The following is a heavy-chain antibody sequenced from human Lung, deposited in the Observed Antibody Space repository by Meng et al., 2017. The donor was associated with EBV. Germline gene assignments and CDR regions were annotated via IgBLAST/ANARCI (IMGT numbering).Heavy chain of an antibody. CDR2: IYYSGST. D-gene: IGHD4-17*01. CDR1: GGSISSGNHY. CDR3: ASLYGDSSVWYLDL. V-gene: IGHV4-31*03. J-gene: IGHJ2*01. Sequence: QVQLQGSGPGLVKPSQTLSLTCTVSGGSISSGNHYWSWIRQHPGKGLEYIGYIYYSGSTYYNPSLKSRLIISVDTSKNQFSLRLNSVTAADTAVYYCASLYGDSSVWYLDLWGRGTLVTVSS.